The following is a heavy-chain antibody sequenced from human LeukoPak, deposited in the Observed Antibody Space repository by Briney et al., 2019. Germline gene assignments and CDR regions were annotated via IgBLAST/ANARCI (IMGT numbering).Heavy chain of an antibody. V-gene: IGHV4-4*07. Sequence: SETLSLTCTVSGGSIGSYYWSWIRQPAGKGLEWIGRIYTSGSTNYNPSLKSRVTMSVDTSKNQFSLKMSSVTAADTAVYYCARGSKRGAGWYIGAYYFDYWGQGTLVTLSS. J-gene: IGHJ4*02. CDR2: IYTSGST. CDR1: GGSIGSYY. D-gene: IGHD1-1*01. CDR3: ARGSKRGAGWYIGAYYFDY.